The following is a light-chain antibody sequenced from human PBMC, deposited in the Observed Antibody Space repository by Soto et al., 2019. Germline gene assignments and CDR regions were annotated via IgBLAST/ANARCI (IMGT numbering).Light chain of an antibody. J-gene: IGKJ4*01. CDR1: QSVSTW. CDR2: KAS. V-gene: IGKV1-5*03. Sequence: DIQMTQSPSTLSASVGDRVTISCWASQSVSTWLAWYQQKPGKAPKLLIYKASSLESGVPSRFSGSGSGREFTLTISSLQPDDSATYYCQQYQRYSVTFGGGTKVEIK. CDR3: QQYQRYSVT.